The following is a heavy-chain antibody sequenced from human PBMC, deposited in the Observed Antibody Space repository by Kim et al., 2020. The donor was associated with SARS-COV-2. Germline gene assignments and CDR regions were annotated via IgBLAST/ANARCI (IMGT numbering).Heavy chain of an antibody. D-gene: IGHD3-3*01. Sequence: GGSLRLSCAASGFTFSSYSMNWVRQAPGKGLEWVSYISSSSSTIYYADSVKGRFTISRDNAKNSLYLQMNSLRDEDTAVYYCARDLDYDFWSGYATTLDYWGQGTLVTVSS. J-gene: IGHJ4*02. CDR1: GFTFSSYS. CDR3: ARDLDYDFWSGYATTLDY. V-gene: IGHV3-48*02. CDR2: ISSSSSTI.